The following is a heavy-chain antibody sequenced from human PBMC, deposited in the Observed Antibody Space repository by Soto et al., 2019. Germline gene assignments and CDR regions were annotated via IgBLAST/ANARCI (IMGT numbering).Heavy chain of an antibody. V-gene: IGHV4-34*01. CDR1: GGSFSGYY. Sequence: LSLTCAVYGGSFSGYYWSWIRQPPGKGLEWIGEINHSGSTNYNPSLKSRVTISVDTSKNQFSLKLSSVTAADTAVYYCAGEGFDALDIWGQGTMVT. CDR2: INHSGST. J-gene: IGHJ3*02. CDR3: AGEGFDALDI.